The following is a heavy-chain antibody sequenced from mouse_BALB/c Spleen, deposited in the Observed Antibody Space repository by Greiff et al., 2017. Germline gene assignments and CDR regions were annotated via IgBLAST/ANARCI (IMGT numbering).Heavy chain of an antibody. CDR1: GFSLTSYG. V-gene: IGHV2-9*02. J-gene: IGHJ3*01. D-gene: IGHD1-1*01. CDR2: IWAGGST. CDR3: ARESYYVFAY. Sequence: VQLQQSGPGLVAPSQSLSITCTVSGFSLTSYGVHWVRQPPGKGLEWLGVIWAGGSTNYNSALMSRLSISKDNSKSQVFLKMNSLQTDDTAMYYCARESYYVFAYWGQGTLVTVSA.